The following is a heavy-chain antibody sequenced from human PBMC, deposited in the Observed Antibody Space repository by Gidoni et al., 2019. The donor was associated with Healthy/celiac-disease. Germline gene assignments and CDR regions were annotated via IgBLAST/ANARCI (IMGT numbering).Heavy chain of an antibody. CDR1: GFTFDDYA. CDR3: AKARGFWYEAFDI. V-gene: IGHV3-9*01. J-gene: IGHJ3*02. CDR2: ISWNSGSI. D-gene: IGHD6-13*01. Sequence: DVQLVESGGGLVQPGRSLRLSCAASGFTFDDYAMHGVRQAPGKGLEWVSGISWNSGSIGYADSVKGRFTISRDNAKNSLYLQMNSLRAEDTALYYCAKARGFWYEAFDIWGQGTMVTVSS.